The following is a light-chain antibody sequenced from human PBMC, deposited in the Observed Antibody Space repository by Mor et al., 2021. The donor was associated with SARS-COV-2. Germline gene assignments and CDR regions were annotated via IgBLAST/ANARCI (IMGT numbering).Light chain of an antibody. J-gene: IGLJ3*02. CDR2: DDS. CDR3: QVWDSARDHSGV. Sequence: QRPGQPPMLVVHDDSDRSSGIPERVSGSNSGNMATLTIRRVEAGDEADYYCQVWDSARDHSGVFGGGTKLTVL. V-gene: IGLV3-21*02.